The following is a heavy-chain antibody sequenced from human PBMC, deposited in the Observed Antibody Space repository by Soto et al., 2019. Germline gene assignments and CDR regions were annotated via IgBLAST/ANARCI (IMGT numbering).Heavy chain of an antibody. V-gene: IGHV3-23*01. J-gene: IGHJ6*02. CDR3: AKGLWLRRFYGMDV. CDR1: GFTFSSYA. D-gene: IGHD5-12*01. CDR2: MSGSGGST. Sequence: GGSLRLSCAASGFTFSSYAMSWVRQAPGKGLEWVSAMSGSGGSTYYADSVKGRFTISRDNSKNTTYLQMNSLRAEDTAVYYCAKGLWLRRFYGMDVWGQGTTVTVSS.